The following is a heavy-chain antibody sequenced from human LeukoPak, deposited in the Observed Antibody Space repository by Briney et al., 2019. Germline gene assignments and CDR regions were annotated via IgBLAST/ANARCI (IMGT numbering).Heavy chain of an antibody. Sequence: ASVKVSCKASGYIFTGYYMHWVRQAPGQGLEWMGWINPNSGGTNYAQKFQGRVTMTRDTSISTAYMELSRLRSDDTAVYYCARAIVGYGDYGVDYWGQGTLVTVSS. CDR3: ARAIVGYGDYGVDY. CDR2: INPNSGGT. D-gene: IGHD4-17*01. CDR1: GYIFTGYY. V-gene: IGHV1-2*02. J-gene: IGHJ4*02.